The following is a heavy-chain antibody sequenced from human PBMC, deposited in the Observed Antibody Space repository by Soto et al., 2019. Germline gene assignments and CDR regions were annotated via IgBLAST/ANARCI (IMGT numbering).Heavy chain of an antibody. J-gene: IGHJ4*02. Sequence: SETLSLTCTVSGGSINSYWWSWIRQPAGKGLEWIGRVYSSGTTDYNPSLNSRATMSVETSKNQFSLKLSSVTAADTAIYYCAKDSRAFCGGDCSKDYWGQGTLVTVSS. D-gene: IGHD2-21*02. CDR3: AKDSRAFCGGDCSKDY. V-gene: IGHV4-4*07. CDR2: VYSSGTT. CDR1: GGSINSYW.